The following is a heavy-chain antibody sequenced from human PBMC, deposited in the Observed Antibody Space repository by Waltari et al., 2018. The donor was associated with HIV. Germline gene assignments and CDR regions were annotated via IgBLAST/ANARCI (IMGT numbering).Heavy chain of an antibody. CDR1: GYKFNTYW. Sequence: EVQLVQSRKEIKKPGESLKISCKGSGYKFNTYWIGWVRQRPGKGLEWMGIINPGNSDTRYSLSSQGQVTISADTSVTTAYLHWRSLKASDTAKYYCVVGPHYFDGPEGRGRLDYFQNWGQGTLVTVSS. CDR2: INPGNSDT. D-gene: IGHD3-9*01. J-gene: IGHJ1*01. V-gene: IGHV5-51*01. CDR3: VVGPHYFDGPEGRGRLDYFQN.